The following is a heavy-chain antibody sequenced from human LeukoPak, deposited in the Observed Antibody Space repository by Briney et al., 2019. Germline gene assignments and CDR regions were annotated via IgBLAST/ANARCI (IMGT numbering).Heavy chain of an antibody. J-gene: IGHJ3*02. Sequence: GGSVKVSCKASGGTFSSYAIRWVRQAPGKGLEWVGRIIYIVGITNYAQKLKGRVIITADKSTNTAYMEMSSLRSEDTAGYYYGRRADCGGGISWSDGFDIWGEGTMVTVSS. CDR3: GRRADCGGGISWSDGFDI. V-gene: IGHV1-69*04. CDR1: GGTFSSYA. D-gene: IGHD2-21*01. CDR2: IIYIVGIT.